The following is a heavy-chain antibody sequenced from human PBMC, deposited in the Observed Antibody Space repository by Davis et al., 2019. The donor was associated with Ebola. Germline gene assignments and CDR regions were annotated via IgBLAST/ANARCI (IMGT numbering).Heavy chain of an antibody. CDR1: GGSISRYY. J-gene: IGHJ4*01. CDR3: ARSKAGGGFCSGGSCYSGVFDS. CDR2: IFYSGST. D-gene: IGHD2-15*01. Sequence: MPSETLSLTCAVSGGSISRYYWTWIRQSPGKGLEWIGYIFYSGSTNYNPSLKSRVTISVDTSKNQFSLKLTSVTAADTAVYSCARSKAGGGFCSGGSCYSGVFDSWGQGILVTVSS. V-gene: IGHV4-59*01.